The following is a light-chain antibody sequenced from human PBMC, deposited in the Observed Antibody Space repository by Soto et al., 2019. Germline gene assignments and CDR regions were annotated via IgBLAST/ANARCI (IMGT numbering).Light chain of an antibody. CDR1: SGDAGNYNL. Sequence: QSALTQPASVSGSPGQSITISCTGVSGDAGNYNLVSWYQQHPAKAPKLIIYEDDKRPSGVSNRFSGSKSGDTASLTISGLQSEDEAAYYCCSYLGSSTVFGGGTQLTVL. J-gene: IGLJ7*01. CDR2: EDD. V-gene: IGLV2-23*01. CDR3: CSYLGSSTV.